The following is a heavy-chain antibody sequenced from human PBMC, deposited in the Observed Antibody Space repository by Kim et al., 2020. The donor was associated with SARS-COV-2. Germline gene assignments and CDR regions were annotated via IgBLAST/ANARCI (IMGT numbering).Heavy chain of an antibody. CDR3: ARVAMRWTCDP. J-gene: IGHJ5*02. Sequence: SETLSLTCTVSGGSISTSRYYWGWVRQPPGKGLEWIASINYSGSTYYNPPLKSRVTISVDTSKNQFSLKMSSVTAADTAVYYCARVAMRWTCDPWGQGTLVTVSS. D-gene: IGHD2-15*01. CDR1: GGSISTSRYY. V-gene: IGHV4-39*07. CDR2: INYSGST.